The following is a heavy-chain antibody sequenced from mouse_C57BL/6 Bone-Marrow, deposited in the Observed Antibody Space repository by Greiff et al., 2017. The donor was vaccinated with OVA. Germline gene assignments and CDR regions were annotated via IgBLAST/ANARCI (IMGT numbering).Heavy chain of an antibody. V-gene: IGHV1-61*01. D-gene: IGHD2-2*01. Sequence: QVQLQQPGAELVRPGSSVKLSCKASGYTFTSYWMDWVKQRPGQGLEWIGNIYPSDSETHYNQKFKDKATLTVDKSSSTAYMQLSSLTSADSAVYYCASKGGLRRDYYAMDYWGQGTSVTVSS. J-gene: IGHJ4*01. CDR2: IYPSDSET. CDR3: ASKGGLRRDYYAMDY. CDR1: GYTFTSYW.